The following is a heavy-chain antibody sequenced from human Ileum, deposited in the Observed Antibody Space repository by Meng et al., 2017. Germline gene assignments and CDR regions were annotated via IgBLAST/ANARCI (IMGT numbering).Heavy chain of an antibody. V-gene: IGHV4-34*01. Sequence: QVQLQQWGAGLLKPSEPLHLTCAVSGGSFSGYYWSWIRQPPGKGLEWIGEINHSGSTNYNPSLKSRVTISVDTSKNQFSLKLSSVTAADTAVYYCARTSGWFYYWGQGTLVTVSS. J-gene: IGHJ4*02. CDR3: ARTSGWFYY. D-gene: IGHD6-19*01. CDR2: INHSGST. CDR1: GGSFSGYY.